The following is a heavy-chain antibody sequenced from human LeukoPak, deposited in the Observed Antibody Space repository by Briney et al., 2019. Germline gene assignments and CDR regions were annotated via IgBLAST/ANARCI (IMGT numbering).Heavy chain of an antibody. CDR3: ARVSPTRSSVVTPHVDAFDI. CDR2: IYTSGST. CDR1: GGSISSYY. J-gene: IGHJ3*02. Sequence: SETLSLTCTVSGGSISSYYWSWIRQPAGKGLEWIGRIYTSGSTNYNPSLKSRVTMSVDTSKNQFSLKLSSVTAADTAVYYCARVSPTRSSVVTPHVDAFDIWGQGTMVTVSS. D-gene: IGHD4-23*01. V-gene: IGHV4-4*07.